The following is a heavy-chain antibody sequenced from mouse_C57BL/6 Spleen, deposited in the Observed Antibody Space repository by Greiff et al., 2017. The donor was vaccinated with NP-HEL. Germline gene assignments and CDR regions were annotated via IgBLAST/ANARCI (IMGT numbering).Heavy chain of an antibody. Sequence: VKLQQPGAELVMPGASVKLSCKASGYTFTSYWMHWVKQRPGQGLEWIGEIDPSDSYTNYNQKFKGKSTLTVDKSSSTAYMQLSSLTSEDSAVYYCAYSNLGMDYWGQGTSVTVSS. CDR1: GYTFTSYW. V-gene: IGHV1-69*01. CDR3: AYSNLGMDY. J-gene: IGHJ4*01. CDR2: IDPSDSYT. D-gene: IGHD2-5*01.